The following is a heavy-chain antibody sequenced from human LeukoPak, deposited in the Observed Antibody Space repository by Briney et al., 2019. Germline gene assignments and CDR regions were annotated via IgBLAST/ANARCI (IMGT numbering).Heavy chain of an antibody. J-gene: IGHJ4*02. Sequence: GGSLRLSCAASGFTFSSYDMHWVRQATGKGLECVSAIGTAGDTYYPGSVKGRFTISRENAKNSLYLQMNSLRAGDTAVYYCARGRNGYYFDYWGQGTLVTVSS. D-gene: IGHD3-16*01. CDR1: GFTFSSYD. CDR2: IGTAGDT. V-gene: IGHV3-13*01. CDR3: ARGRNGYYFDY.